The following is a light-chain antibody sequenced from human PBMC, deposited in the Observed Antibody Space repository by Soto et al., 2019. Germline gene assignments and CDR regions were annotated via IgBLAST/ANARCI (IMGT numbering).Light chain of an antibody. J-gene: IGLJ1*01. CDR3: QSYDSSLSDFHV. V-gene: IGLV1-40*01. CDR1: SSNIGAGYD. Sequence: QSVLTQPPSVSGAPGQRVTISCTGSSSNIGAGYDVHWYQQLPGTAPKLLIHGNSNRPSGVPDRFSGSKSGTSASLAITGLQAEDEADYYCQSYDSSLSDFHVFGTGTKVTVL. CDR2: GNS.